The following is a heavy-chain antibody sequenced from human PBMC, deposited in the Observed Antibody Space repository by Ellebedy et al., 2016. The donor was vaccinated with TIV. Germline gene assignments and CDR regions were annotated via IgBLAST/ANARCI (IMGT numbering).Heavy chain of an antibody. CDR3: AREVSGATSAHC. J-gene: IGHJ4*02. V-gene: IGHV4-34*01. CDR2: INHTGST. CDR1: GGSFSGYY. Sequence: SETLSLTCAVYGGSFSGYYWSWIRQPPGKGLEWIGEINHTGSTNYNPSLKSRVTISVDTSKNQFSLKLSSVTAADTAVYYCAREVSGATSAHCWGQGTLVTVSS. D-gene: IGHD1-26*01.